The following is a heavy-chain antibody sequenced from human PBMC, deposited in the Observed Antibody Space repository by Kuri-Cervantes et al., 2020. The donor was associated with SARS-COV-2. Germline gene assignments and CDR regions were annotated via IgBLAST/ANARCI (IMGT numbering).Heavy chain of an antibody. CDR1: GYTFTDYG. CDR2: INPNTGGT. D-gene: IGHD3-10*01. Sequence: ASVKVSCKASGYTFTDYGIHWVRQAPGEGLEWMGWINPNTGGTNYAQKFQGWVTMTRDTSPSTVYMDLSKMTSGDTAIYYCARGEGVRGLMVMFRCRGAGSLDFWGQGTMVTVSS. CDR3: ARGEGVRGLMVMFRCRGAGSLDF. V-gene: IGHV1-2*04. J-gene: IGHJ4*02.